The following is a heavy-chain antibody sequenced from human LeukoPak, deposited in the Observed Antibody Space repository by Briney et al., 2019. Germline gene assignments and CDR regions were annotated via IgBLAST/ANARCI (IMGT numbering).Heavy chain of an antibody. CDR2: ISYDGSNK. D-gene: IGHD6-19*01. J-gene: IGHJ4*02. CDR3: ARDALTPVYSSGWFDY. Sequence: GGSLRLSCAVSGFTFSVSSMNWVRQAPGKGLEWVAVISYDGSNKYYADSVKGRFTISRDNSKNTLYLQMNSLRAEDTAVYYCARDALTPVYSSGWFDYWGQGTLVTVSS. V-gene: IGHV3-30*03. CDR1: GFTFSVSS.